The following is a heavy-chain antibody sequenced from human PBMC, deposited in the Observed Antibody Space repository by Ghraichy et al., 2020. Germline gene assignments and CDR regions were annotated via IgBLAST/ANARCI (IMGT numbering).Heavy chain of an antibody. CDR2: ISSSSSYI. J-gene: IGHJ6*02. Sequence: GGSLRLSCAASGFTFSSYSMNWVRQAPGKGLEWVSSISSSSSYIYYADSVKVRFTISRDNAKNSLYLQMNSLRAEDTAVYYCARDVGTHYYYYGMDVWGQGTTVTVSS. D-gene: IGHD1-1*01. CDR3: ARDVGTHYYYYGMDV. CDR1: GFTFSSYS. V-gene: IGHV3-21*01.